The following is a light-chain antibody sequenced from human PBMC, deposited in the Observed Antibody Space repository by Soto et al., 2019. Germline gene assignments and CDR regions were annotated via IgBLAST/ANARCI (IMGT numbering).Light chain of an antibody. CDR1: QSVSSDY. CDR3: HQFGSSPQT. CDR2: GPS. Sequence: EIVLTQTPLSLSVTPGQSASVSCRASQSVSSDYLAWYQQKPGQAPRLLIYGPSSRATGIPERFSGSGSGTDFTLSISRLEPEDFAVYFCHQFGSSPQTFGHGTKVDIK. J-gene: IGKJ1*01. V-gene: IGKV3-20*01.